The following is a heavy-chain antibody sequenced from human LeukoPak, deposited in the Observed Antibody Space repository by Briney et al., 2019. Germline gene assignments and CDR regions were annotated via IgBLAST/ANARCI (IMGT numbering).Heavy chain of an antibody. CDR3: ARDKGSDGIDF. CDR1: GFTFSSYE. D-gene: IGHD1-26*01. V-gene: IGHV3-48*03. CDR2: IRSGGTTI. Sequence: PGGSLRLSCAASGFTFSSYEMNWVRQAPGKGLQWISYIRSGGTTIYYADSVKGRFTISRDDAEKSLYLQMNSLRAEDTAVYYCARDKGSDGIDFWGQGTLVTVSS. J-gene: IGHJ4*02.